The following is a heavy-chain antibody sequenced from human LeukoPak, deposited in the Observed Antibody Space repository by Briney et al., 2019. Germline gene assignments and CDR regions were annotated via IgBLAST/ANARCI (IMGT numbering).Heavy chain of an antibody. CDR1: GFTFSSYA. J-gene: IGHJ4*02. V-gene: IGHV3-23*01. CDR2: ISGSGGST. Sequence: SGGSLRLSCAASGFTFSSYAMSWVRQAPGKGLEWVSAISGSGGSTYYADSVKGRFAISRDNSKNTLYLQMNSLRAEDTAVYYCAKRIAAAIDYWGQGTLVTVSS. D-gene: IGHD6-13*01. CDR3: AKRIAAAIDY.